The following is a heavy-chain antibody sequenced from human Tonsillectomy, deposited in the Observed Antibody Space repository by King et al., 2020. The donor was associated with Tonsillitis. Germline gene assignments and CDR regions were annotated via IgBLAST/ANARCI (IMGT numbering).Heavy chain of an antibody. CDR2: ISYDGSKK. D-gene: IGHD3-3*01. Sequence: VQLVESGGGVVQPGRSLGLSCAASGFTFSYYGMHWVRQAPGKGLEWVAIISYDGSKKYYADSVKGRFTISRDNSKKTLYLQMNSLIAEDTAVYYCVKVGDFWSGIRPPDAQGFGIWGQGTMVTVSS. J-gene: IGHJ3*02. CDR3: VKVGDFWSGIRPPDAQGFGI. V-gene: IGHV3-30*03. CDR1: GFTFSYYG.